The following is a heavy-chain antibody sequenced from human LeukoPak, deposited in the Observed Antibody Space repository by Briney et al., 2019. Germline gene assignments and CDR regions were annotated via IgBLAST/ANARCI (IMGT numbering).Heavy chain of an antibody. CDR3: ARGRRSKLSDY. V-gene: IGHV4-34*01. D-gene: IGHD1-7*01. Sequence: PSETLSLTCAVYGGSFSGHYWSWIRQPPGKGLEWIGEINHSGSTNYNPSLKSRVTITVDTSKNQFSLKLSSVTAADTAVYYCARGRRSKLSDYWGQGTLVTVSS. J-gene: IGHJ4*02. CDR1: GGSFSGHY. CDR2: INHSGST.